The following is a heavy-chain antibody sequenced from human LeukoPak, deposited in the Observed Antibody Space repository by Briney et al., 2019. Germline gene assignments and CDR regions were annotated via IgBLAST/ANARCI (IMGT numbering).Heavy chain of an antibody. V-gene: IGHV3-48*01. CDR3: ARDGWFGDYNWFDP. CDR2: ISSASNTI. J-gene: IGHJ5*02. D-gene: IGHD3-10*01. CDR1: GFTFSSYS. Sequence: GESLRLSCAASGFTFSSYSMNWVRQAPGKGLEWISYISSASNTIYYADSVEGRFTISRDNAKNSVYLQMNSLRAEGTAMYYCARDGWFGDYNWFDPWGQGTLVTVSS.